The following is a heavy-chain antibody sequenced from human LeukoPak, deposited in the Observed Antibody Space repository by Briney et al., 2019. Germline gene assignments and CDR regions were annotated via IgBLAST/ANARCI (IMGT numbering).Heavy chain of an antibody. J-gene: IGHJ4*02. Sequence: PGGSLRLSCAASGFTFSSYASGSGGSTYYADSVKGRFTISRDNSKNTLYLQMNSLRSEDTAVYYCATSRLLVGATIRGRGIDYWGQGTLVTVSS. V-gene: IGHV3-23*01. CDR3: ATSRLLVGATIRGRGIDY. D-gene: IGHD1-26*01. CDR2: GSGGST. CDR1: GFTFSSYA.